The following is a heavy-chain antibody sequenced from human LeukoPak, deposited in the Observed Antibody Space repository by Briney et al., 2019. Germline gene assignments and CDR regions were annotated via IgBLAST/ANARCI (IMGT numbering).Heavy chain of an antibody. J-gene: IGHJ3*02. CDR1: GYTFTSYG. CDR2: ISAYNGNT. CDR3: AADHRHYGSGSYYNAFDI. Sequence: GASVKVSCKASGYTFTSYGISWVRQAPGQGLEWMGWISAYNGNTNYAQKLQGRVTMTTDTSTSTAYMELRSLRSEDTAVYYCAADHRHYGSGSYYNAFDIWGQGTMVTVSS. D-gene: IGHD3-10*01. V-gene: IGHV1-18*01.